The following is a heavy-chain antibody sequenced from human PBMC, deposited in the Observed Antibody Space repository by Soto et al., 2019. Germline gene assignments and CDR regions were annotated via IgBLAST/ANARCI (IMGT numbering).Heavy chain of an antibody. D-gene: IGHD3-10*01. V-gene: IGHV4-39*01. CDR2: IYYSGST. J-gene: IGHJ4*02. Sequence: QLQLQESGPGLVKPSETLSLICTVSGGYISSSSSDYWGWIRQPPGKGLEWIGSIYYSGSTYYNPSLKSRLTISVDTSKNQFSLKLSSMTAADTAVYYCARTRSGSGSYYFWGQGTLVTVSS. CDR1: GGYISSSSSDY. CDR3: ARTRSGSGSYYF.